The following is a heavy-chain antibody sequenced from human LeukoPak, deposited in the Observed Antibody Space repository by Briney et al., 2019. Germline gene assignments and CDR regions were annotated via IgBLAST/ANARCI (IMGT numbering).Heavy chain of an antibody. CDR1: GGSFSGYY. J-gene: IGHJ4*02. D-gene: IGHD2-2*01. Sequence: SETLSLTCAVYGGSFSGYYWSWIRQPPGKGLEWIGEINHSGSTNYNPSLKSRVTISVDRSKNQFSLKLSSVTAADTAVYYCARGGYQLRYFDYWGQGTLVTVSS. CDR3: ARGGYQLRYFDY. V-gene: IGHV4-34*01. CDR2: INHSGST.